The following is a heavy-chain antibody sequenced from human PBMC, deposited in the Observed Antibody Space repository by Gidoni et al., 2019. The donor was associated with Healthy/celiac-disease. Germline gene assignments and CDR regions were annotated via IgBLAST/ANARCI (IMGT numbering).Heavy chain of an antibody. D-gene: IGHD1-7*01. Sequence: QVQLQESGPGLVKPTQTLSLPCTVSGGSISSEGYYWRWIRQHPGKGLEWIGYIYYSGSTYYTPSLKSRVTISVDTSKNQFSLKLSSVTAAATAVYYCARDWVEYNWNYSAFDIWGQGTMVTVSS. CDR1: GGSISSEGYY. CDR2: IYYSGST. CDR3: ARDWVEYNWNYSAFDI. V-gene: IGHV4-31*03. J-gene: IGHJ3*02.